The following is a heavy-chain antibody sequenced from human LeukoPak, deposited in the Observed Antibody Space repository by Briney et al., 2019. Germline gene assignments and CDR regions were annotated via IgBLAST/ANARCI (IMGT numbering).Heavy chain of an antibody. Sequence: PSETLSLTCTVSGDSISSAYWGWIRQSAGKGLEYIGRLYVNGSPNSNPSLKSRVTMSLDTSKNQFSLKMTSVTAADSAIYFCARMPAPIHDAFDIWGQGTAVMVSS. CDR3: ARMPAPIHDAFDI. CDR1: GDSISSAY. CDR2: LYVNGSP. D-gene: IGHD2-2*01. V-gene: IGHV4-4*07. J-gene: IGHJ3*02.